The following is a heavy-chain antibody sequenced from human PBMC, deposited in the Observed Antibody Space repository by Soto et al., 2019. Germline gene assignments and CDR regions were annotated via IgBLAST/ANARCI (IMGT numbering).Heavy chain of an antibody. CDR1: GYTFTNYG. J-gene: IGHJ4*02. Sequence: QVQLVQSGAEVKEPGASVKVSCKASGYTFTNYGITWVRQAPGQGLEWMGWINADNGNTNFAQKVQGRVTMTTDTSTSTAYMELRSLTYEDPAMYFCARRVDCSGGSCYADYWGQGTLVSVSS. V-gene: IGHV1-18*01. CDR3: ARRVDCSGGSCYADY. D-gene: IGHD2-15*01. CDR2: INADNGNT.